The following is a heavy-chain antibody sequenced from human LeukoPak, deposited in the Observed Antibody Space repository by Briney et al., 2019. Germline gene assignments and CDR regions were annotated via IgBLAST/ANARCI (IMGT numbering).Heavy chain of an antibody. CDR2: ISGSGGST. V-gene: IGHV3-23*01. J-gene: IGHJ4*02. CDR1: GFTFSSYA. Sequence: PGGSLRLSCAASGFTFSSYAMSWVRQAPGKGLEWVSAISGSGGSTYYADSVKGRFTISRDNSKNTLYLQMNSLRAEDTAVYYCARGGYSYGAFDYWGQGTLVTVSP. D-gene: IGHD5-18*01. CDR3: ARGGYSYGAFDY.